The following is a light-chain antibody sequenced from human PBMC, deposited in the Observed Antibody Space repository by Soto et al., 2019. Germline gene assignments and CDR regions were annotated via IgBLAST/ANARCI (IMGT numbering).Light chain of an antibody. CDR3: QQYNGT. CDR1: QTISNW. J-gene: IGKJ1*01. V-gene: IGKV1-5*03. Sequence: DIQMTQSPSTLSASVGDRVAITCRTSQTISNWLAWYQQRPGKAPKLLIYEASTLETGVPPRFSGSASGTEFTLTISSLQPDDYATYYCQQYNGTFGQGTKVEI. CDR2: EAS.